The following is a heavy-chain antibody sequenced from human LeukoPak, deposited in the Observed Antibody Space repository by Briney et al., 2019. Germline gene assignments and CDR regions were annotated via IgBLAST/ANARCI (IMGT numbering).Heavy chain of an antibody. CDR3: AKDYRAHPLRPNWLDP. CDR2: IDRSGVT. D-gene: IGHD1-26*01. V-gene: IGHV3-53*01. J-gene: IGHJ5*02. CDR1: GFTVHSNY. Sequence: GWSLRLSCAASGFTVHSNYMSWVRQAPGKGLEWVSVIDRSGVTHYADSVKGRFTISRDNSKNTLYLQMNSLRAEDTGVYYCAKDYRAHPLRPNWLDPWGQGTLVTVSS.